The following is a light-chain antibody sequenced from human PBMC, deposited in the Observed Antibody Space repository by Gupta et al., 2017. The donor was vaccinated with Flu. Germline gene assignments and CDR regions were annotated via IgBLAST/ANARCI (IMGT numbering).Light chain of an antibody. J-gene: IGKJ3*01. V-gene: IGKV3-20*01. CDR1: QRVTNNN. Sequence: ATTACMASQRVTNNNIALYQQKPGQATRLIIHGAYHRAAGIPDRFSGSGSGTDFILTISRLEPEDVEVYYCQQYVTSPPGVTFGPGTKVDVK. CDR3: QQYVTSPPGVT. CDR2: GAY.